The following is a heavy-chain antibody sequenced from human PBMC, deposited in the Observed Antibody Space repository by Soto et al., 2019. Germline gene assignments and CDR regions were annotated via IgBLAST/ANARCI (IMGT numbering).Heavy chain of an antibody. CDR2: IWYDGSNK. CDR3: ARDRGQQLVPYFDY. V-gene: IGHV3-33*01. Sequence: QVQLVESGGGVVQPGRSLRLSCAASGFTFSSYGMHWVGQAPGKGLEWVAVIWYDGSNKYYADSVKGRFTISRDNSKNTLYLQMKSLRAEDTAVYYCARDRGQQLVPYFDYWGQGTLVTVSS. J-gene: IGHJ4*02. D-gene: IGHD6-13*01. CDR1: GFTFSSYG.